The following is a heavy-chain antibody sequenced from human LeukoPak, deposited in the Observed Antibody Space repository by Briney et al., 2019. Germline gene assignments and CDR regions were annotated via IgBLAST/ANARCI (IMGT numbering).Heavy chain of an antibody. V-gene: IGHV1-8*01. Sequence: ASVKVSCKASGYTFTSYDISWVRQATGQGLEWMGWMNPNSGKTGYAQKFQGRVTMTRNTSISTAYMEVSSLRFEDTAVYYCARASAVAGTDFDYWGQGTLVTVSS. D-gene: IGHD6-13*01. CDR1: GYTFTSYD. J-gene: IGHJ4*02. CDR3: ARASAVAGTDFDY. CDR2: MNPNSGKT.